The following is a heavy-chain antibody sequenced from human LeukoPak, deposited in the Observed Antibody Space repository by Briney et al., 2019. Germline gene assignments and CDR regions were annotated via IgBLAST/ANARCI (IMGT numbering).Heavy chain of an antibody. CDR1: GGSISRYY. J-gene: IGHJ4*02. CDR2: FDNSDST. V-gene: IGHV4-59*01. Sequence: SETLSLTSIVSGGSISRYYWSWIRQPPGKGLEWIGYFDNSDSTNYNPSLKNRVTISEDTSKNQFALELRSVTAADTAIYYCARGKYSSGWYLDFWGQGTLVTVSS. CDR3: ARGKYSSGWYLDF. D-gene: IGHD6-19*01.